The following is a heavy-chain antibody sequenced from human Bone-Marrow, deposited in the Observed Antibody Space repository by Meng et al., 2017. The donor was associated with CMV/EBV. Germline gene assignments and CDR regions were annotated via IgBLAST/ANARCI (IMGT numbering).Heavy chain of an antibody. CDR3: STSDRTLRATDYGMDV. D-gene: IGHD3-3*01. J-gene: IGHJ6*02. Sequence: GGSLRLSCAASGLTFSDSTIHWVRQASGKGLEWVGRIGRRAASYATGYAESVKGRFSISREDSENTAQLQMDSLKTEDTAVYYCSTSDRTLRATDYGMDVWGQGTTVTGSS. V-gene: IGHV3-73*01. CDR2: IGRRAASYAT. CDR1: GLTFSDST.